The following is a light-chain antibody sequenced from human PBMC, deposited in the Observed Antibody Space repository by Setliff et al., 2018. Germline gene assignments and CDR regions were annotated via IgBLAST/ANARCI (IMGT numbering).Light chain of an antibody. CDR3: QVWDSSSDHVV. V-gene: IGLV3-21*04. Sequence: SYELTQPPSVSVAPGKTARITCGGDNIGSKSVHWYQQKPGQAPFLVIFCDSDRPSGIPERFSGSNSGNTATLTISRVEAGDEADYYCQVWDSSSDHVVFGGGTKVTVL. CDR2: CDS. J-gene: IGLJ2*01. CDR1: NIGSKS.